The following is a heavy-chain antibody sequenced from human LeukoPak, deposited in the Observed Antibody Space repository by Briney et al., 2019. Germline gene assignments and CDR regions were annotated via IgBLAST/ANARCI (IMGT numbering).Heavy chain of an antibody. J-gene: IGHJ4*02. D-gene: IGHD2-21*01. Sequence: GGSLRLSCAVSGFIYSDYWMMWVRHVPGKGLEWVAQINQDGGEKYYVDSVRGRFTISRDNAKNSLDLQMNTLRVEDTAVYHCVRDATRGGDLDHWGQGTLVTVSS. V-gene: IGHV3-7*01. CDR2: INQDGGEK. CDR3: VRDATRGGDLDH. CDR1: GFIYSDYW.